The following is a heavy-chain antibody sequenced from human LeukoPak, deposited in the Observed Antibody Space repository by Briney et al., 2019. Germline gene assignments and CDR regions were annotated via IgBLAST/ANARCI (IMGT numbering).Heavy chain of an antibody. J-gene: IGHJ4*02. V-gene: IGHV5-51*01. Sequence: GESLKISCKGSGYSFSIYWIGWVRQVPGKGLEWMGIIYPGDSDTRYSPSFQGQVTISADKSTTTAYLQRSSLKASDTAMYYCARGQTGAWNFDYWGQGTLVTVSS. CDR2: IYPGDSDT. D-gene: IGHD1-1*01. CDR1: GYSFSIYW. CDR3: ARGQTGAWNFDY.